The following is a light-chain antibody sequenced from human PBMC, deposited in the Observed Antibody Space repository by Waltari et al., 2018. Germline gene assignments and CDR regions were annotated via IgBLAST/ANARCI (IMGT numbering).Light chain of an antibody. CDR1: SVSIAHTS. CDR3: QSYDSSNLWV. Sequence: NFILTQPHPVWEHPGKTVTHPRPGDSVSIAHTSVMGNQQRPGSAPTPVIYEDNQRPSGVPDRFSGSIDSSSNSASLTISGLKTEDEADYYCQSYDSSNLWVFGGGTKLTVL. CDR2: EDN. V-gene: IGLV6-57*02. J-gene: IGLJ3*02.